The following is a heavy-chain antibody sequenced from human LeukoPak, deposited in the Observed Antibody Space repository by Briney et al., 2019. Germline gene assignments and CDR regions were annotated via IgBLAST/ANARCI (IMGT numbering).Heavy chain of an antibody. V-gene: IGHV3-21*01. Sequence: GRSLRLSCAASGFTFSSYSMNWVRQAPGKGLEWVSSISSSSSYIYYADSVKGRFTISRDNAKNSLYLQMNSLRAEDTAVYYCARSDILTGPIDYWGQGTLVTVSS. D-gene: IGHD3-9*01. CDR1: GFTFSSYS. CDR3: ARSDILTGPIDY. J-gene: IGHJ4*02. CDR2: ISSSSSYI.